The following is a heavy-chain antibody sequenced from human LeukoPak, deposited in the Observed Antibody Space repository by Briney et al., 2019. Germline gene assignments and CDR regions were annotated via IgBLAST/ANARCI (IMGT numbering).Heavy chain of an antibody. Sequence: SETLSLTCTGSGGSISSYYWSWLRQPPGKGLEWIGYIYYSGSTNYNPSLKSRVTVSVDTSKNQFSLKLSSVTAADTAVYYCARDANYYDSSGYTFNWFDPWGQGTLGTVSS. J-gene: IGHJ5*02. V-gene: IGHV4-59*01. D-gene: IGHD3-22*01. CDR1: GGSISSYY. CDR3: ARDANYYDSSGYTFNWFDP. CDR2: IYYSGST.